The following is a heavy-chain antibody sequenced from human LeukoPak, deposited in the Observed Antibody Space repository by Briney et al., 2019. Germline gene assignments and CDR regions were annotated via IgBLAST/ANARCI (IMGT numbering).Heavy chain of an antibody. V-gene: IGHV1-69*02. CDR3: ARAGRTARLLSGGDY. J-gene: IGHJ4*02. D-gene: IGHD1-26*01. CDR1: GGTFSSYT. CDR2: IIPILGIA. Sequence: ASVKVSCKPSGGTFSSYTISWVREAPGQGREWMGRIIPILGIANYAQKLQGRVTITADKSTSTAYIELSSLRSEDTAVYYCARAGRTARLLSGGDYWGQGTLVTVSS.